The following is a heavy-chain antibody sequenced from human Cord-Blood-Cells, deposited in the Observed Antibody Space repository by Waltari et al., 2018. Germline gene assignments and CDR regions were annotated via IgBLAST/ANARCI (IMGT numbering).Heavy chain of an antibody. CDR1: GGSISSSSYY. V-gene: IGHV4-39*01. CDR2: IYYRGST. Sequence: QLQLQESGPGLVKPSETLSLTCTVSGGSISSSSYYWGWIRQPPGKGLGWIGSIYYRGSTYYNPSLKSRVTISVDTSKNQFSLKLSSVTAADTAVYYCARHREGQWLKNWGQGTLVTVSS. D-gene: IGHD6-19*01. CDR3: ARHREGQWLKN. J-gene: IGHJ4*02.